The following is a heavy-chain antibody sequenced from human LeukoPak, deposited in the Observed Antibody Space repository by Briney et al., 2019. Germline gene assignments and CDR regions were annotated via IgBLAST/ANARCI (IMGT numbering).Heavy chain of an antibody. CDR1: GFTFSSYS. CDR3: ARSEVQSSISWSMDY. D-gene: IGHD6-13*01. V-gene: IGHV3-53*01. CDR2: IYSGGST. Sequence: GVSLRLSCAASGFTFSSYSMNWVRQAPGKGLEWVSVIYSGGSTYYADSVKGRFTISRDNSKNTLYLQMNSLRAEDTAVYYCARSEVQSSISWSMDYWGQGTLVTVSS. J-gene: IGHJ4*02.